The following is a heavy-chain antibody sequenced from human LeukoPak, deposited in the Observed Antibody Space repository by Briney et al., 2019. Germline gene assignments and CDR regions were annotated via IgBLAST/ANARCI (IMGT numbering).Heavy chain of an antibody. J-gene: IGHJ4*02. CDR1: GGTFSSYA. D-gene: IGHD2-2*01. CDR3: ARDYCSSTSCYPFDY. V-gene: IGHV1-69*05. Sequence: ASVKVSCKASGGTFSSYAISWVRQAPGQGLEWMGGIIPIFGTANYAQKFQGRVTITTDESTSTAYMEPSSLRSEDTAVYYCARDYCSSTSCYPFDYWGQGTLVTVSS. CDR2: IIPIFGTA.